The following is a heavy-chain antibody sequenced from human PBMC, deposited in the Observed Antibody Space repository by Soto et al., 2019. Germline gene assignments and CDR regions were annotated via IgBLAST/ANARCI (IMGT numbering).Heavy chain of an antibody. CDR3: AKDLSADGPPASLSY. J-gene: IGHJ4*02. V-gene: IGHV3-23*01. D-gene: IGHD2-2*01. Sequence: PAGSLILSWTASGCTFSSYAMSWVRPAPGKGLEWVSAISGSGGSTYYADSVKGRFTISRDNSKNTLYLQMNSLRAEDTAVYYCAKDLSADGPPASLSYWGQGTLVTVSA. CDR2: ISGSGGST. CDR1: GCTFSSYA.